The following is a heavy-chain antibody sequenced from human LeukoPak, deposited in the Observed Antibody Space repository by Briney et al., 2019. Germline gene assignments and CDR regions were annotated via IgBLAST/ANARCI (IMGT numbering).Heavy chain of an antibody. J-gene: IGHJ4*02. CDR1: GGSINNIISY. D-gene: IGHD4-17*01. V-gene: IGHV4-39*07. CDR2: ISSSGST. Sequence: PSETLSPTCTVSGGSINNIISYWGWFRQPPGKGLEWIGSISSSGSTFYNPSLTSRVTISVDTSKNHFSVKVTSVTAADTAMYYCARGQTTVWSPFDNWGQGTLVTVSS. CDR3: ARGQTTVWSPFDN.